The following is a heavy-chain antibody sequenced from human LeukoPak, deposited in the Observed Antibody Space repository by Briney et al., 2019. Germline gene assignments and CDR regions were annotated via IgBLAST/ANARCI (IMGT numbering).Heavy chain of an antibody. V-gene: IGHV3-21*01. CDR2: ISSSSSYI. J-gene: IGHJ4*02. Sequence: GGSLRLSCAASGFTFSTYSMNWVRQAPGKGLEWVSSISSSSSYIYYVDSVKGRFTISRDNAKNSLYLQMNSLRAEDTAVYYCAREVALNYYDSSGYYEKWGQGTLVTVSS. CDR3: AREVALNYYDSSGYYEK. D-gene: IGHD3-22*01. CDR1: GFTFSTYS.